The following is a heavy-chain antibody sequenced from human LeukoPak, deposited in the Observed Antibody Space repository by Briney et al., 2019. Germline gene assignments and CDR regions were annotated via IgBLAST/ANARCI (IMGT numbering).Heavy chain of an antibody. CDR3: ITEPPGVVF. V-gene: IGHV3-73*01. CDR1: GYIFSDSA. Sequence: GGSLRLSCAASGYIFSDSAIHWVRQASGRGLEWVGRIRVKANSYATAYAASVKGRFTISRDDSKNTAYLQMNSLKTEDTAVYYCITEPPGVVFWGQGTLVTVSS. D-gene: IGHD7-27*01. CDR2: IRVKANSYAT. J-gene: IGHJ4*02.